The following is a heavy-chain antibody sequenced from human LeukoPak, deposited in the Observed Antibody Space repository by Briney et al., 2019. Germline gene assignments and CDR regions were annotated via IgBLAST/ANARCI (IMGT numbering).Heavy chain of an antibody. J-gene: IGHJ4*02. CDR2: ISWNSGSI. CDR3: TRGLYGSPGDN. D-gene: IGHD1-26*01. CDR1: GFTFDDYA. V-gene: IGHV3-9*01. Sequence: GGSLRLSCAASGFTFDDYAMHWVRQAPGKGLEWVSGISWNSGSIGYADSVKGRFTISRDNAKNSLYLQMNSLRAEDTAVYFCTRGLYGSPGDNWGQGTLVTVSS.